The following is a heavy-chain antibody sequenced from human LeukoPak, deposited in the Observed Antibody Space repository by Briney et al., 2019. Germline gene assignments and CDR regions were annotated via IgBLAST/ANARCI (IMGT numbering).Heavy chain of an antibody. CDR2: ISAYNGNT. J-gene: IGHJ5*02. CDR1: GYTFTSYG. D-gene: IGHD6-13*01. CDR3: AREGTPYSSSWYWFDP. V-gene: IGHV1-18*01. Sequence: GASVKVSCKASGYTFTSYGISWVRQAPGQGLEWMGWISAYNGNTNYAQKFQGRVTITADESTSTAYMELSSLRSEDTAVYYCAREGTPYSSSWYWFDPWGQGTLVTVSS.